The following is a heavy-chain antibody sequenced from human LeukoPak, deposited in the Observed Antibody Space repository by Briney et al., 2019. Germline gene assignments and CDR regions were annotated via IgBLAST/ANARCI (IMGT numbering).Heavy chain of an antibody. V-gene: IGHV3-30*01. CDR2: ISYDGSNK. CDR1: GFTFSSYA. J-gene: IGHJ4*02. CDR3: ARVAEGATPAFDY. Sequence: GRSLRLSCAASGFTFSSYAMHWVRQAPGKGLEWVAVISYDGSNKYYADSVKGRFTISRDNSKNTLYLQMNSLRAEDTAVYYCARVAEGATPAFDYWGQGTPVTVSS. D-gene: IGHD1-26*01.